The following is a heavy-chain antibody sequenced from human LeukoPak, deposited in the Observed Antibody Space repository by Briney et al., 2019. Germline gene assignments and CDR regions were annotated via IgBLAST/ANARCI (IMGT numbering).Heavy chain of an antibody. CDR3: AKDPSRIAVAGLIDS. CDR2: ISYDGSNK. J-gene: IGHJ4*02. Sequence: GRSLRLSCAASGFTFSSYGRHWVRQAPGKGLEWVAVISYDGSNKYYADSVKGRFTISRDNSKNTLYLQMNSLRAEDTSVYYCAKDPSRIAVAGLIDSWGRGTLVPVSS. CDR1: GFTFSSYG. D-gene: IGHD6-19*01. V-gene: IGHV3-30*18.